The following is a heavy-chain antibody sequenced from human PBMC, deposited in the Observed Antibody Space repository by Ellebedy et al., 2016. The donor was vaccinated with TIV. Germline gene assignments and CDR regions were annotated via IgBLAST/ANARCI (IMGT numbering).Heavy chain of an antibody. Sequence: ASVKVSCXASGYTFTSYYMHWVRQAPGQGLEWMGIINPSGGSTSYAQKFQGRVTMTRDTSTSTVYMELSSLRSEDTAVYYCARGGIVVAGLGLDWFDPWGQGTLVTVSS. CDR1: GYTFTSYY. V-gene: IGHV1-46*01. J-gene: IGHJ5*02. CDR3: ARGGIVVAGLGLDWFDP. CDR2: INPSGGST. D-gene: IGHD3-22*01.